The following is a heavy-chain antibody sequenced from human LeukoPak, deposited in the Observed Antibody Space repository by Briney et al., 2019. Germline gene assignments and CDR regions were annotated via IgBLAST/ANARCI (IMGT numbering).Heavy chain of an antibody. V-gene: IGHV3-7*01. CDR3: ARDKGGMVPFDH. J-gene: IGHJ4*02. D-gene: IGHD3-10*01. CDR2: INQGGET. Sequence: GGSLRLSCAASGFTFSTSWMTWVRQAPGKGLEWVANINQGGETDYVDSVKGRFTIARDDSKNLLYLQMNSLRPEDTAMYFCARDKGGMVPFDHWGQGTLVTVSS. CDR1: GFTFSTSW.